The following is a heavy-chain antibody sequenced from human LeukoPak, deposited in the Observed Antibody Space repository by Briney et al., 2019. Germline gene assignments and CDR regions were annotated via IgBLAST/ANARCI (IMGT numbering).Heavy chain of an antibody. CDR2: IIPIFGTA. J-gene: IGHJ4*02. CDR3: ARGGEDSSGYYYDY. Sequence: ASVNVSCKASGGTFSSYAISWVRQAPGQGLEWMGGIIPIFGTATYAQKFQGRVTITADESTSTAYMELSSLRSEDTAVYYCARGGEDSSGYYYDYWGQGTLVTVSS. D-gene: IGHD3-22*01. V-gene: IGHV1-69*13. CDR1: GGTFSSYA.